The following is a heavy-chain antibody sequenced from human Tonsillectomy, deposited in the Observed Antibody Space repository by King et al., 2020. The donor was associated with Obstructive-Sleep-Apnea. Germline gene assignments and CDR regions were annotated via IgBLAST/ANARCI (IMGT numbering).Heavy chain of an antibody. D-gene: IGHD3-10*01. J-gene: IGHJ4*01. V-gene: IGHV3-49*03. CDR2: IRSKAYGGTT. Sequence: VQLVESGGGLVQPGRSLRLSCTASGFTFGDYAMSWFRQAPGKGLEWVGFIRSKAYGGTTEYAASVKGRFTISRDDSKSIAYLQMNSLKTEDTAVYYCTRDSGGVWFGELQFDYWGHGTLVTVSS. CDR1: GFTFGDYA. CDR3: TRDSGGVWFGELQFDY.